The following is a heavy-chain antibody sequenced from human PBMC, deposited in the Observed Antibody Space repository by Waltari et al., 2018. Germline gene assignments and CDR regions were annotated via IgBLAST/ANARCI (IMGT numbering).Heavy chain of an antibody. Sequence: EVQLVESGGGLVKPGESLRLSCAASGFILSGHSMSWVRQAPGKGLEWVSSFRATANSIYYSDSVKGRFTVSRDNAKNSVYLQMNSLRVEDTAIYYCARGEMSPTYWGQGTRVTVSS. V-gene: IGHV3-21*01. D-gene: IGHD1-1*01. CDR3: ARGEMSPTY. CDR2: FRATANSI. J-gene: IGHJ4*02. CDR1: GFILSGHS.